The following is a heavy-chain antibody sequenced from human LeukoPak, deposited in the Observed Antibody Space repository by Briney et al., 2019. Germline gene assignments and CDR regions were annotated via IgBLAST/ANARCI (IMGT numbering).Heavy chain of an antibody. Sequence: SETLSLTCTVSGGSISSSSYYWGWIRQPPGKGLEWIGSIYYSGSTYYNPSLKSRVTISVDTSKNQFSLKLSSVTAADTAVYYCARDRGDSSSWEPFDYWGQGTLVTVSS. CDR2: IYYSGST. V-gene: IGHV4-39*07. CDR1: GGSISSSSYY. CDR3: ARDRGDSSSWEPFDY. D-gene: IGHD6-13*01. J-gene: IGHJ4*02.